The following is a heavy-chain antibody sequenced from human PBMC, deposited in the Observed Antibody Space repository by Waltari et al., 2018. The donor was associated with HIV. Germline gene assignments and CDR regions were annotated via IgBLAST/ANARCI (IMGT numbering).Heavy chain of an antibody. V-gene: IGHV3-66*01. D-gene: IGHD3-22*01. Sequence: EVQLVESGGGLVQPGGSLRLSCAASGFTVSSNYMNWVRRAPGQGREWVSVIYSGGNTYYADSVKGRFTSSRDNSKNTLYLQMNSLRAEDTAVYYCARGISMIVVVNQNQWGAFDIWGQGTMVTVSS. CDR1: GFTVSSNY. CDR2: IYSGGNT. CDR3: ARGISMIVVVNQNQWGAFDI. J-gene: IGHJ3*02.